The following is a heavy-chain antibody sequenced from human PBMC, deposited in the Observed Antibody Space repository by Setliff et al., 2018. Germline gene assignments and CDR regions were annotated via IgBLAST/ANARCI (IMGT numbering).Heavy chain of an antibody. Sequence: SETLSLTCTVSGASISSSRDYWGWIRQVPGKGLEWIGGINHSGGINYNPSLKSRVTISLDQSMSQFSLKVTSVSAADTAIYYCARAVRGYYDFYYMDAWNKGATVTVSS. V-gene: IGHV4-39*07. CDR1: GASISSSRDY. D-gene: IGHD4-17*01. CDR3: ARAVRGYYDFYYMDA. CDR2: INHSGGI. J-gene: IGHJ6*03.